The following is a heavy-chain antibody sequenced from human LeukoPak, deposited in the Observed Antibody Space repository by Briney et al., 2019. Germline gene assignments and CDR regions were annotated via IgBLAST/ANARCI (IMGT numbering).Heavy chain of an antibody. CDR3: ARAPIGVVPAAMVYFDY. Sequence: SETLSLTCTVSGGSISSGGYYWSWIRQHPGKGLEWIGYIYYSGSTYYNPSLKSRVTISVDTSKNQFSLKLSSVTAADTAVYYCARAPIGVVPAAMVYFDYWGQGTLVTVSS. D-gene: IGHD2-2*01. CDR1: GGSISSGGYY. CDR2: IYYSGST. J-gene: IGHJ4*02. V-gene: IGHV4-31*03.